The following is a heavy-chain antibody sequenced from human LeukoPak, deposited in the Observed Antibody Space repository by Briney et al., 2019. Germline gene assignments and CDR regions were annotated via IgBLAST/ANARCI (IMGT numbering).Heavy chain of an antibody. Sequence: GASVKVSCKASGYTFTSYAMNWVRQAPGQGLEWMGWINTNTGNPTYAQGFTGRFVFSLDTSVSTAYLQISSLKAEDTAVYYCARAGNYYYDSSGYTFDYWGQGTLVTVSS. CDR1: GYTFTSYA. V-gene: IGHV7-4-1*02. D-gene: IGHD3-22*01. CDR3: ARAGNYYYDSSGYTFDY. CDR2: INTNTGNP. J-gene: IGHJ4*02.